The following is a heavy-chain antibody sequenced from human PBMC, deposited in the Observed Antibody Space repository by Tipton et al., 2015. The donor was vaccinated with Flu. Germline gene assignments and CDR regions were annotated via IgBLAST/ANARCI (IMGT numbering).Heavy chain of an antibody. CDR2: IKTDGSST. J-gene: IGHJ4*02. CDR3: ARTGDFDY. Sequence: CAASGFTFSNYWMHWVRQAPGKGLVWVSYIKTDGSSTSYADSVKGRFTISRDNAKNTLYLQMNSLRAEDTAVYYCARTGDFDYWGQGTLVTVSS. D-gene: IGHD1-14*01. V-gene: IGHV3-74*01. CDR1: GFTFSNYW.